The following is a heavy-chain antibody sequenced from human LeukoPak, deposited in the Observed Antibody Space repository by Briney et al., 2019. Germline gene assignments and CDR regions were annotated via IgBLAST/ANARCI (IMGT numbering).Heavy chain of an antibody. J-gene: IGHJ4*02. D-gene: IGHD5-12*01. V-gene: IGHV4-59*01. CDR1: GGSISSYY. CDR2: IYYSGST. CDR3: ARGGFGIVATTAPDY. Sequence: SETLSLTCTVSGGSISSYYWSWIRQPPGKGLEWIGYIYYSGSTNYNPSLKSRVTISVDTSKNQFSLKLGSVTAADTAVYYCARGGFGIVATTAPDYWGQGTLVTVSS.